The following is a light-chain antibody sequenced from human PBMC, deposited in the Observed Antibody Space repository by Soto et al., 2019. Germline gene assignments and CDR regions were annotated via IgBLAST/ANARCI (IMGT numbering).Light chain of an antibody. Sequence: DIQMTQSPSTLSASVGDRVTITCRASQTINRWLAWHQQKPGKAPKVLIYEESTLESGVASRFGGSGSGTEFNLIISSLQPDEFAAYYFQQYNSYPWTCGQGTKVEIK. CDR2: EES. CDR1: QTINRW. CDR3: QQYNSYPWT. V-gene: IGKV1-5*03. J-gene: IGKJ1*01.